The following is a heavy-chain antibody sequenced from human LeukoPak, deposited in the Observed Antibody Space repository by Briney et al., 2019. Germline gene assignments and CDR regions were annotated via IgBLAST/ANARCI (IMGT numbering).Heavy chain of an antibody. CDR1: GFTFSDYY. V-gene: IGHV4-34*01. CDR2: INHSGGT. D-gene: IGHD6-13*01. Sequence: GSLRLSCAASGFTFSDYYMSWIRQAPGKGLEWVGEINHSGGTNYNPSLKSRVTISVDTSKNQFSLKMNSVTAAGTAVYYCARAPSGEVESAARGDYLDYWGQGTLVTVSS. CDR3: ARAPSGEVESAARGDYLDY. J-gene: IGHJ4*02.